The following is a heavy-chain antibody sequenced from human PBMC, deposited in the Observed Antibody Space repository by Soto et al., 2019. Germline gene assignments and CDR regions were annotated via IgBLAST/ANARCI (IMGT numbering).Heavy chain of an antibody. CDR3: ASRGTTTYCSGGSCYARGFDY. CDR1: GGSISSGAYY. CDR2: IYHIGTT. J-gene: IGHJ4*02. V-gene: IGHV4-30-4*08. D-gene: IGHD2-15*01. Sequence: PSETLSLTCTVSGGSISSGAYYWGWIRQHPGKGLEYIGYIYHIGTTNYNPSLKSRVTISVDTSKNQFSLKLSSVTAADTAVYYCASRGTTTYCSGGSCYARGFDYWGQGTLVTVSS.